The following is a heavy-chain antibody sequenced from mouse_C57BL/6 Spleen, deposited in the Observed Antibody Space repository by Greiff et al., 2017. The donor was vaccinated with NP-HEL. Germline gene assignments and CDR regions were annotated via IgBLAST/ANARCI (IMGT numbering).Heavy chain of an antibody. CDR3: ARDRSDGYYVGYFDV. J-gene: IGHJ1*03. CDR2: INYDGSST. CDR1: GFTFSDYY. V-gene: IGHV5-16*01. Sequence: EVKLVESEGGLVQPGSSMKLSCTASGFTFSDYYMAWVRQVPEKGLEWVANINYDGSSTYYLDSLKSRFIISRDNAKNILYLQMSSLKSEDTATYYCARDRSDGYYVGYFDVWGTGTTVTVSS. D-gene: IGHD2-3*01.